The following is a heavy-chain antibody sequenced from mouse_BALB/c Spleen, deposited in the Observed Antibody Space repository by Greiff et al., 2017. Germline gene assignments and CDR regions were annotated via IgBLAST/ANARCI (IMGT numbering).Heavy chain of an antibody. CDR1: GYSITSDYA. J-gene: IGHJ2*01. Sequence: VQLKESGPGLVKPSQSLSLTCTVTGYSITSDYAWNWIRQFPGNKLEWMGYISYSGSTSYNPSLKSRISITRDTSKNQFFLQLNSVTTEDTATYYCARSPCTTVVGDYVDYWGQGTTLTVSS. CDR2: ISYSGST. CDR3: ARSPCTTVVGDYVDY. D-gene: IGHD1-1*01. V-gene: IGHV3-2*02.